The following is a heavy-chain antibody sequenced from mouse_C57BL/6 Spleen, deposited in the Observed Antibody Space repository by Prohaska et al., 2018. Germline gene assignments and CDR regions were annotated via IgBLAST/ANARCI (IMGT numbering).Heavy chain of an antibody. CDR1: GYTFTDYY. CDR3: ARYLGRYFDV. V-gene: IGHV1-26*01. CDR2: INPNNGGT. J-gene: IGHJ1*03. D-gene: IGHD4-1*01. Sequence: EVQLQQSGPELVKPGASVKISCKASGYTFTDYYMNWVKQSHGKSLEWIGDINPNNGGTSYNQKFKGKATLTVDKSSSTAYMELRSLTSEDSAVYYCARYLGRYFDVWGTGTTVTVSS.